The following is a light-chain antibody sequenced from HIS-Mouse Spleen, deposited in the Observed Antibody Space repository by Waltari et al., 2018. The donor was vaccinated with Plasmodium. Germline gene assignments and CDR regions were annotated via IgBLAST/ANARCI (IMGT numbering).Light chain of an antibody. V-gene: IGLV2-8*01. J-gene: IGLJ3*02. CDR3: CSYAGSSTNWV. CDR1: SSDVGGYNY. CDR2: EVS. Sequence: QSALTQPPSASGSPGQSVTISCTGTSSDVGGYNYVSWYQQHPGKAPKLMFYEVSKRPSGVPYRFSGSKSGNTASLTVSGLQAEDEADYYCCSYAGSSTNWVFGGGTKLTVL.